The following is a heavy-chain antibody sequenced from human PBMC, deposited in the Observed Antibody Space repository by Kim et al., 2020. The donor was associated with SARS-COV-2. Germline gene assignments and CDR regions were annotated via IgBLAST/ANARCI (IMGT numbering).Heavy chain of an antibody. Sequence: GGSLRLSCAASGFTFSNYWMHWVRQAPGKGPVWVSRLNEDGSTTNYADSVKGRFTISRDNARNTLYLHMDSLGAEDTALYYCVRGLVGSDDLWGQGTLVTVSS. CDR3: VRGLVGSDDL. CDR1: GFTFSNYW. V-gene: IGHV3-74*01. CDR2: LNEDGSTT. D-gene: IGHD5-12*01. J-gene: IGHJ5*02.